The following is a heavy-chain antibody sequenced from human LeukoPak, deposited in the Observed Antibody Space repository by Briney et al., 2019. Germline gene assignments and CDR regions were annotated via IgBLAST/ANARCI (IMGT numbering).Heavy chain of an antibody. CDR3: ARVGQGTVRGVIIHGHYYYMDV. D-gene: IGHD3-10*02. CDR2: ISSSGSTI. V-gene: IGHV3-48*04. CDR1: GFNFEDYT. Sequence: GSLRLSCAASGFNFEDYTMHWVRQTPGKGLEWVSYISSSGSTIYYADSVKGRFTISRDNAKNSLYLQMNSLRAEDTAVYYCARVGQGTVRGVIIHGHYYYMDVWGKGTTVTVSS. J-gene: IGHJ6*03.